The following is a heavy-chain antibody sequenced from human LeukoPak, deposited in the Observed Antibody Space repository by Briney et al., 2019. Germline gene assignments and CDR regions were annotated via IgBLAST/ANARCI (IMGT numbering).Heavy chain of an antibody. V-gene: IGHV1-2*02. CDR1: GYTFTGYF. D-gene: IGHD3-22*01. CDR3: ARDERYDSSGYPFDY. CDR2: INPNNYDT. Sequence: ASVKVSCKASGYTFTGYFIHWVRQAPGQGLEWMGWINPNNYDTNYAQKFQGRVTMTRDTSITTAYMELSRLRSDDTAVYYCARDERYDSSGYPFDYWGQGTLVTVSS. J-gene: IGHJ4*02.